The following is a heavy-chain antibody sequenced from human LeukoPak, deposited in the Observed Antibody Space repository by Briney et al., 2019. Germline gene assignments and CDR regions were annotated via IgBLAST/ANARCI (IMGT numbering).Heavy chain of an antibody. D-gene: IGHD1-1*01. CDR2: IFTSGTT. J-gene: IGHJ5*02. V-gene: IGHV4-61*02. Sequence: SETLSLTCTVSGASINSGNYYWPWIRQPAGKGLEWIGRIFTSGTTNYNPSLKSRVSISVDTSNNQCSLKLTSVTAADTAMYYCARVGGTENWFDPWGQGTLVTVSS. CDR1: GASINSGNYY. CDR3: ARVGGTENWFDP.